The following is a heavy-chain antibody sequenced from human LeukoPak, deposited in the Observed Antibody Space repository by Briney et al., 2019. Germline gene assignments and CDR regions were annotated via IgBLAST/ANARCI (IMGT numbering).Heavy chain of an antibody. D-gene: IGHD6-19*01. CDR3: ARGSSSDWPLEY. V-gene: IGHV1-3*01. CDR2: INPYNGDT. J-gene: IGHJ4*02. Sequence: ASVKVSCKASGYTFINYAIHWVRQASGQRLEWMGWINPYNGDTEYSQKLQGRVTITKDTSASTAYMDLSTLRSEDTAVYYCARGSSSDWPLEYWGRGILVTVSS. CDR1: GYTFINYA.